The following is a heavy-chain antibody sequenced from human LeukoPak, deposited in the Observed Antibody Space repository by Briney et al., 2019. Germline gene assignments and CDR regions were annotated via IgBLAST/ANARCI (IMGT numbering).Heavy chain of an antibody. D-gene: IGHD3-10*01. CDR2: MNPNSGNT. Sequence: ASVKVSCKASGYTITSYDINWVRQATGQGLEWMGWMNPNSGNTGYAQKFQGRVTITRNTSISTAYMELSSLRSEDTAVYYCARVYYYGSGSYFPFDPWGQGTLVTVSS. J-gene: IGHJ5*02. CDR3: ARVYYYGSGSYFPFDP. V-gene: IGHV1-8*03. CDR1: GYTITSYD.